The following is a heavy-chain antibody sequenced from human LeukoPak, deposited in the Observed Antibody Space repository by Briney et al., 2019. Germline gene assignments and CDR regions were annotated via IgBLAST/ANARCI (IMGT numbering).Heavy chain of an antibody. Sequence: GGSLRLFCGASGFTFDDYAMHWVRQAPGKGLEWVSGISWNSGSIGYADSVKGRFTISRDNAKNSLYLQMNSLRAEDTALYYCVKDNYYDSSGYYDDWGQGTLVTVSS. CDR1: GFTFDDYA. V-gene: IGHV3-9*01. CDR3: VKDNYYDSSGYYDD. CDR2: ISWNSGSI. J-gene: IGHJ4*02. D-gene: IGHD3-22*01.